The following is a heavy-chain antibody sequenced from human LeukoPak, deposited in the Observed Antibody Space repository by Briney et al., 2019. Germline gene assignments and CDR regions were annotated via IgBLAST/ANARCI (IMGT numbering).Heavy chain of an antibody. Sequence: GMSLRLSCAASGYTFSIYGMNWVRQAPGKGLEWVAIIWYDGSNTYSAESVMGRFSISKDNFKNIVYLQMNSLKIEDTGVYYCARAGIVNALDYWGQGAQVTVSP. D-gene: IGHD2/OR15-2a*01. CDR1: GYTFSIYG. CDR2: IWYDGSNT. CDR3: ARAGIVNALDY. J-gene: IGHJ4*02. V-gene: IGHV3-33*01.